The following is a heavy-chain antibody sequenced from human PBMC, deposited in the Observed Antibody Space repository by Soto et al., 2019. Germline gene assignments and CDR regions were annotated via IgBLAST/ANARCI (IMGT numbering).Heavy chain of an antibody. V-gene: IGHV4-59*01. D-gene: IGHD5-12*01. CDR1: GGSISTFY. Sequence: PSDTLSLTCVFSGGSISTFYWNCIRQSSGEGLEWIGYIYNSGSTNYNPSLKSRVTISVDTSKNQFSLKLSSVTAADTAVYYCAGGRDGYNSFDYWGQGTLVTVSS. CDR2: IYNSGST. CDR3: AGGRDGYNSFDY. J-gene: IGHJ4*02.